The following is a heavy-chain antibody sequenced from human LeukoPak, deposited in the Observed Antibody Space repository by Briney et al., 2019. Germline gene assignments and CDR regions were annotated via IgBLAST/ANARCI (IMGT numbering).Heavy chain of an antibody. V-gene: IGHV3-21*01. CDR2: ISSSSSYI. CDR1: RFTFSSYS. CDR3: ARGSYGSGSYTFDY. J-gene: IGHJ4*02. D-gene: IGHD3-10*01. Sequence: GGSLRLSCAASRFTFSSYSMNWVRQAPGKGLECVSSISSSSSYIYYADSVKGRFTISRDNAKNSLYLQMNSLRAEDTAVYYCARGSYGSGSYTFDYWGQGTLVTVSS.